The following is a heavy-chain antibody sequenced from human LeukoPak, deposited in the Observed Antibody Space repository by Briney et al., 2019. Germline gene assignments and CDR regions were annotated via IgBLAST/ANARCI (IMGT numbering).Heavy chain of an antibody. J-gene: IGHJ1*01. V-gene: IGHV3-48*04. CDR2: ISSSGSTI. CDR1: GFIFSSHN. Sequence: GGSLRLSCAASGFIFSSHNMNWVRQAPGKGLEWVSYISSSGSTIYYADSVKGRFTISRDNAKNSLYLQMNSLRAEDTAVYYCARDEKSGSYSAEYFQHWGQGTLVTVSS. CDR3: ARDEKSGSYSAEYFQH. D-gene: IGHD1-26*01.